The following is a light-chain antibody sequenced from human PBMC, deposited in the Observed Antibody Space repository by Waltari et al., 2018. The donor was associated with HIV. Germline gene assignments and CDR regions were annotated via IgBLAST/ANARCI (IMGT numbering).Light chain of an antibody. Sequence: QSVLTQPPSVSAAPGQKVTISCSGSSSNIGNNYVSWYQQLPGTAPKLLIYDNTKRPSGIPDRCSGSKSGTSATLGITGLQTGDEADYYCGTWDSSLSAGGVFGGGTKLTVL. V-gene: IGLV1-51*01. J-gene: IGLJ2*01. CDR2: DNT. CDR3: GTWDSSLSAGGV. CDR1: SSNIGNNY.